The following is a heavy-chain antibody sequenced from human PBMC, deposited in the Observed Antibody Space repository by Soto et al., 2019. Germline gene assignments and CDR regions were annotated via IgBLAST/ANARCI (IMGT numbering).Heavy chain of an antibody. CDR3: AKTIRGGYSGSWYYFDY. Sequence: GGSLRLSCAASGFTFTNYAMTWVRQAPGKGLEWVSTISGGGSITYYADSLKGRFTISRDNSKNTLYLQINGLRAEDTAVYYCAKTIRGGYSGSWYYFDYWGQGTLVTVS. V-gene: IGHV3-23*01. CDR1: GFTFTNYA. J-gene: IGHJ4*02. D-gene: IGHD6-13*01. CDR2: ISGGGSIT.